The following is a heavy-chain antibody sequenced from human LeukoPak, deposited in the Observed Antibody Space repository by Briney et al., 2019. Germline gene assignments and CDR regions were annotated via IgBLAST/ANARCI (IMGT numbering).Heavy chain of an antibody. V-gene: IGHV3-30*18. Sequence: PGGSLRLSCAASEFTFSTYAMHWVRQAPGKGLEWVALISYDGSNKYYADSVKGRFTISRDNSKNTLYLQMNSLRAEDTAVYYCAKMGQGHGRVYWGQGTLVTVSS. CDR2: ISYDGSNK. CDR3: AKMGQGHGRVY. J-gene: IGHJ4*02. D-gene: IGHD1-26*01. CDR1: EFTFSTYA.